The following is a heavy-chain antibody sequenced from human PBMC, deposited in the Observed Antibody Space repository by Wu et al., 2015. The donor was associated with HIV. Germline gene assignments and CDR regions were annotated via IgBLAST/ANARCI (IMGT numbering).Heavy chain of an antibody. CDR3: ARVLFREFYDSSGHVDY. CDR1: GYTFTGYF. D-gene: IGHD3-22*01. V-gene: IGHV1-2*02. J-gene: IGHJ4*02. Sequence: QVQLVQSGSEVKEPGASVKVSCKTSGYTFTGYFIHWVRQAPGQGLEWMGWINPKSGGTNYTRKFQGRVTMTRDTSISTAYMELRRLRYEDTAVYYCARVLFREFYDSSGHVDYWGQGTLVTVSS. CDR2: INPKSGGT.